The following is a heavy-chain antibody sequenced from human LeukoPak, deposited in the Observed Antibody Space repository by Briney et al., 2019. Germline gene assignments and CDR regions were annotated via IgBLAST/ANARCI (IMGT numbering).Heavy chain of an antibody. CDR2: IYYSGST. CDR1: GGSISSYY. D-gene: IGHD1-7*01. CDR3: ARDNWNYGSSMDV. Sequence: SETLSLTCTVSGGSISSYYWSWIRQPPGKGLEWIGYIYYSGSTNYNPSLKSRVTISVDTSKNQFSLKLSSVTAAETAVYYCARDNWNYGSSMDVWGQGTTVTVSS. V-gene: IGHV4-59*01. J-gene: IGHJ6*02.